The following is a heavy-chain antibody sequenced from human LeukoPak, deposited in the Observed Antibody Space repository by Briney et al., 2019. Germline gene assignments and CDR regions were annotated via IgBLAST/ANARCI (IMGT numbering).Heavy chain of an antibody. Sequence: PGGSLRLSCAASGFTFSSYAMSWVRQAPGKGLEWVSTINDGGFSTYYADSVKGRFTISRDNSKNTLYLQMNNLRAEDTAVYYCAKGRLCMDVWGQGTTVTVS. V-gene: IGHV3-23*01. CDR2: INDGGFST. J-gene: IGHJ6*02. CDR1: GFTFSSYA. CDR3: AKGRLCMDV. D-gene: IGHD1-1*01.